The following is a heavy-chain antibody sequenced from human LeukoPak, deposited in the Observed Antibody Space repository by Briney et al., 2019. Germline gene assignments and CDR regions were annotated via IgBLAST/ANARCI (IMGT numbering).Heavy chain of an antibody. CDR1: GDSISNRNC. CDR3: VRNAGNSDYDS. CDR2: IYHNGAT. J-gene: IGHJ4*02. V-gene: IGHV4-4*02. Sequence: SETMSLTCTVSGDSISNRNCCTWVRQPPGKGLEWIGEIYHNGATNYKPSLKSRVTMSLDKSKNQFSLKLNSVTAADTAVYYCVRNAGNSDYDSWGQGTLVTVSS. D-gene: IGHD4-23*01.